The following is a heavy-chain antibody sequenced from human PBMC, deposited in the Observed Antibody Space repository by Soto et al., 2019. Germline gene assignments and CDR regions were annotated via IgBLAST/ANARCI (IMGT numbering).Heavy chain of an antibody. CDR1: GGAITAYY. J-gene: IGHJ4*02. CDR3: ARFNTVTQVDY. CDR2: VYSTGST. Sequence: SETLSLTCTVSGGAITAYYWSWIRQPVGEGLQWIGRVYSTGSTNYNPSLRSRVTMSVDTSKNQFSLKLSSVAAADTAVYYCARFNTVTQVDYWGQGTLVTVSS. D-gene: IGHD4-17*01. V-gene: IGHV4-4*07.